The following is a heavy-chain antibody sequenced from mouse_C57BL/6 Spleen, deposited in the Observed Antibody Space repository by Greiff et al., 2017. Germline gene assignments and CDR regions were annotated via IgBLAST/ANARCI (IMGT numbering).Heavy chain of an antibody. J-gene: IGHJ3*01. D-gene: IGHD2-5*01. CDR2: IWWDDDK. Sequence: VKLQESGPGILQPSQTLSLTCSFSGFSLSTFGMGVGWIRPPSGKGLEWLAHIWWDDDKYYNPALKSRLTISKDTSKNLVFLKIANVDTADTATDYCARFDSNPPWFAYWGQGTLVTVSA. CDR1: GFSLSTFGMG. V-gene: IGHV8-8*01. CDR3: ARFDSNPPWFAY.